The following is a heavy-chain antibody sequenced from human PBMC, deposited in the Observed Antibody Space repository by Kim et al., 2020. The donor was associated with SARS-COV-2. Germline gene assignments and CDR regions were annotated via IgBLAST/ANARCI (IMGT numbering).Heavy chain of an antibody. CDR1: GLTFSSDV. J-gene: IGHJ3*02. Sequence: GGSLRLSCVASGLTFSSDVMHWVRQAPGKGLEWVATIWSDGGNVYNVDSVKGRFTVSRDNSKNTVYLQMNSLRAEDTAVYYCARERDDFDIWGQGTMVSVSS. V-gene: IGHV3-33*01. CDR3: ARERDDFDI. CDR2: IWSDGGNV.